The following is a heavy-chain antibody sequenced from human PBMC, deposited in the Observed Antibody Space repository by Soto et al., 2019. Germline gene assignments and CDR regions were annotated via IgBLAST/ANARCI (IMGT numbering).Heavy chain of an antibody. J-gene: IGHJ3*02. Sequence: PGESLKIACKGSGYSFTKYWIGWVRQMPGKGLEWMAIIYPDESDTRYSPSFQGQVTISADKSISTAYLQWNSLKASDTAMYYCAKYSNSFDAFYIWGQGTMVTVSS. D-gene: IGHD1-7*01. CDR1: GYSFTKYW. CDR3: AKYSNSFDAFYI. V-gene: IGHV5-51*01. CDR2: IYPDESDT.